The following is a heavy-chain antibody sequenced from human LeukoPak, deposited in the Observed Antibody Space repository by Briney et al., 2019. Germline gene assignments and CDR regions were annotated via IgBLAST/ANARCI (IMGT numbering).Heavy chain of an antibody. D-gene: IGHD6-19*01. CDR3: ATRPQELVAGIGFYYYYYGMDV. CDR1: GYTLTELS. Sequence: ASVKVSCKVSGYTLTELSMHWVRQAPGKGLEWMGGFDPEDGGTIYAQKFQGRVTMTEDTSTDTAYMELSSLRSEDTAVYYCATRPQELVAGIGFYYYYYGMDVWGQGTTVTVSS. J-gene: IGHJ6*02. CDR2: FDPEDGGT. V-gene: IGHV1-24*01.